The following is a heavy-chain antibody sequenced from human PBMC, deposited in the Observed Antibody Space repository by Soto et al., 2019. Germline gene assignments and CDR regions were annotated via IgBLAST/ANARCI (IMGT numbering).Heavy chain of an antibody. D-gene: IGHD3-3*02. CDR1: GYSFTSYW. J-gene: IGHJ6*03. CDR2: IYPGASDT. V-gene: IGHV5-51*01. CDR3: ARSVPISYYYYMDV. Sequence: GESLKISCNGSGYSFTSYWIGWVRQMPGKGLEWMGIIYPGASDTRYSPSFQGQVTISAAKSISTAYLQWSSLTASDTAMYYCARSVPISYYYYMDVWGKGTTVTVSS.